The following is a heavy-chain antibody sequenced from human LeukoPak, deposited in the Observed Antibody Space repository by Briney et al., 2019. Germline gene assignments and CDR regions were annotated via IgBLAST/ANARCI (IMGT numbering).Heavy chain of an antibody. CDR2: IYYSGST. Sequence: SETLSLTCAVYGGSFSGYYWSWIRQPPGKGLEWIGYIYYSGSTNYNPSLKSRVTISVDTSKNQFSLKLSSVTAADTAVYYCARAPIPGWFDPWGQGTLVTVSS. J-gene: IGHJ5*02. V-gene: IGHV4-59*01. D-gene: IGHD2-21*01. CDR1: GGSFSGYY. CDR3: ARAPIPGWFDP.